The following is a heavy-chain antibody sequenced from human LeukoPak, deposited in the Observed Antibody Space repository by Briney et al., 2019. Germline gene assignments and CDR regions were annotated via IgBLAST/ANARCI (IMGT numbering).Heavy chain of an antibody. V-gene: IGHV3-48*04. J-gene: IGHJ3*02. CDR2: ISSSGSTI. CDR1: GFTFSSYS. CDR3: ARDPYYYDSGSFAAFDI. Sequence: GGSLRLSCAASGFTFSSYSMNWVRQAPGKGLEWVSYISSSGSTIYYADSVKGRFTISRDNAKNSLYLQMNSLRAEDTAVYYCARDPYYYDSGSFAAFDIWGQGTMVTVSS. D-gene: IGHD3-10*01.